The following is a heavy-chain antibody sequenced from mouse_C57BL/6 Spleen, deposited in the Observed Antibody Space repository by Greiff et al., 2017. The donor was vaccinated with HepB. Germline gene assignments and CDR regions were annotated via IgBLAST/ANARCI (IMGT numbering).Heavy chain of an antibody. CDR3: ARSPYGYYWYVDV. V-gene: IGHV5-17*01. D-gene: IGHD2-2*01. J-gene: IGHJ1*03. CDR1: GFTFSDYG. Sequence: DVQLVESGGGLVKPGGSLKLSCAASGFTFSDYGMHWVRQAPEKGLEWVAYISSGSSTIYYADTVKGRFTISRDNAKNTLFLQMTSLRSEDTAMYYCARSPYGYYWYVDVWGTGTTVTVSS. CDR2: ISSGSSTI.